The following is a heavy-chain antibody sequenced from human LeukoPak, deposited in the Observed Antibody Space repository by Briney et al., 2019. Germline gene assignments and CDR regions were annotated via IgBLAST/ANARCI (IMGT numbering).Heavy chain of an antibody. V-gene: IGHV4-30-2*01. Sequence: SETLSLTCTVSGGSISSGSYYWSWIRQPPGKGLEWIGYIYHSGSTYYNPSLKSRVTISVDRSKNQFSLKLSSVTAADTAVYYCARERGRYYGSGSLSGAFDYWGQGTLVTVSS. D-gene: IGHD3-10*01. J-gene: IGHJ4*02. CDR1: GGSISSGSYY. CDR2: IYHSGST. CDR3: ARERGRYYGSGSLSGAFDY.